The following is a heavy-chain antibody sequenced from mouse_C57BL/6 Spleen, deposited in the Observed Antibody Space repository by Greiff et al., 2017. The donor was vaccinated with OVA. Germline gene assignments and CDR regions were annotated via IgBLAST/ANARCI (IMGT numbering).Heavy chain of an antibody. CDR1: GFTFSSYG. J-gene: IGHJ2*01. V-gene: IGHV5-6*01. CDR3: ARSGTGNYFDY. Sequence: VQLKESGGDLVKPGGSLKLSCAASGFTFSSYGMSWVRQTPDKRLEWVATISSGGSYTYYPDSVKGRFTISRDNAKNTLYLQMSSLKSEDTAMYYCARSGTGNYFDYWGQGTTLTVSS. CDR2: ISSGGSYT. D-gene: IGHD3-3*01.